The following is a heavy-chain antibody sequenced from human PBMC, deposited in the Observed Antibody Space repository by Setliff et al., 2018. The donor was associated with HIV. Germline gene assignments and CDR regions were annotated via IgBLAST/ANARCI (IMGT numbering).Heavy chain of an antibody. V-gene: IGHV4-61*02. CDR3: ARDQGYSYGSGPFHS. Sequence: PSETLSLTCTVSGGSISSGSYFWNWIRQPAGKGLEWIGRIYSSGITNYNPSLKSRLTISVDKSKNHFSLKLTSVTAADTAVYYCARDQGYSYGSGPFHSWGQGTMVTVSS. CDR2: IYSSGIT. CDR1: GGSISSGSYF. D-gene: IGHD5-18*01. J-gene: IGHJ3*02.